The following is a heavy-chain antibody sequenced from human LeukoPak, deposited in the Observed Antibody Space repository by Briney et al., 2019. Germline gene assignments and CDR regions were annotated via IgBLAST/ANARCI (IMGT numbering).Heavy chain of an antibody. CDR1: GFTFSNYA. J-gene: IGHJ4*02. V-gene: IGHV3-64D*09. D-gene: IGHD2-15*01. Sequence: GGSLRLSCSASGFTFSNYAMHWVRQAPGKGLEYVSAISSNGGSTYYADSVKGRFIISRDNSKNTLYLQMSSLRAEDTAVYYCVKDKYPVVVAATLDYWGQGTLVTVSS. CDR3: VKDKYPVVVAATLDY. CDR2: ISSNGGST.